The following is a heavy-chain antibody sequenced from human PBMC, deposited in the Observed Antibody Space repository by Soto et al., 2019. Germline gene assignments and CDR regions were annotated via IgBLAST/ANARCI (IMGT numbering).Heavy chain of an antibody. Sequence: QVQLVQSGAEVKRPGSSVKVSCKASGDTLNFYSINWVRQAPGLGLEWMGRVNPIVSMSNYAQKFQGRVTMTADKSTRTAYMELSSLRSEDTAIYYCASSYGSGYRAFDYWGQGALVTVSS. D-gene: IGHD3-10*01. V-gene: IGHV1-69*02. CDR2: VNPIVSMS. CDR1: GDTLNFYS. CDR3: ASSYGSGYRAFDY. J-gene: IGHJ4*02.